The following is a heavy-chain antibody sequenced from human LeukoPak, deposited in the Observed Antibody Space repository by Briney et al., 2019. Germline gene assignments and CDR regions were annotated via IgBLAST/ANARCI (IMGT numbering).Heavy chain of an antibody. J-gene: IGHJ4*02. CDR3: ARAYGDYFDR. CDR2: IWYDGSNE. CDR1: GFTFSTYG. Sequence: SGRSLRLSCAASGFTFSTYGMHWVRQAPGKGLEWVAVIWYDGSNEYYPDPVKGRFTISRDNSKNTLYLQMNSLRAEDTAVYYCARAYGDYFDRWGQGTLVTVSS. V-gene: IGHV3-33*01. D-gene: IGHD4-17*01.